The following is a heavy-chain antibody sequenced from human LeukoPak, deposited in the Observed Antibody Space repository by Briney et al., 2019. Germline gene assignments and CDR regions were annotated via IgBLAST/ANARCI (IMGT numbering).Heavy chain of an antibody. V-gene: IGHV1-2*02. D-gene: IGHD2-15*01. CDR2: SNPNTGGT. J-gene: IGHJ6*03. Sequence: ASETVSRKASGYTFTRYYLHWGRHAPGQGLGWVGYSNPNTGGTNYVQQFPQRVTMTRGTPISTAYMALSRLRTDDAAVYYCARVGGYCSGGSCYGLYYYYYMVVWGKGTPVTVSS. CDR1: GYTFTRYY. CDR3: ARVGGYCSGGSCYGLYYYYYMVV.